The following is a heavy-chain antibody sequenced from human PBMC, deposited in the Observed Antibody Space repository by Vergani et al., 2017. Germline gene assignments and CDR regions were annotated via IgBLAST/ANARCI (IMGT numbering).Heavy chain of an antibody. Sequence: QVQLVQSGAEVRKPGASVKVSCKASGYTFTTYAMHWVRQAPGQRLEWMVWINAGNGNTKCSKKFQGRVTITRDTSASTAYMELSSLRFEDWAVYYCARAAYVVVRHGVISFDIWGRGTMVTVSS. CDR3: ARAAYVVVRHGVISFDI. CDR1: GYTFTTYA. CDR2: INAGNGNT. J-gene: IGHJ3*02. D-gene: IGHD3-22*01. V-gene: IGHV1-3*01.